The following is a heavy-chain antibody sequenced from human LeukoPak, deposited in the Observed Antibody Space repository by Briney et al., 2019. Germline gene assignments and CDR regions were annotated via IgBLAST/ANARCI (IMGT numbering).Heavy chain of an antibody. D-gene: IGHD6-19*01. CDR1: GGSISSYY. Sequence: PSETLSLTCTVSGGSISSYYWSWIRQPAGKGLEWIGRIYTSGSTNYNPSLKSRVTISVDTSKNQFSLKLSSVTAADTAVYYCARGVRSSGWYEKFDYWGQGTLVTVSS. CDR2: IYTSGST. J-gene: IGHJ4*02. CDR3: ARGVRSSGWYEKFDY. V-gene: IGHV4-4*07.